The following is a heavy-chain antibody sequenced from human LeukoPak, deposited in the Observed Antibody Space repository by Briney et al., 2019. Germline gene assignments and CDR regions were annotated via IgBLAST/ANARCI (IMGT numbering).Heavy chain of an antibody. Sequence: GASVKVSCKASGYTFTSYDINWVRQATGQGLEWMGWMNPNSGNTGYAQKFQGRVTMTRNTSISTAYMELSSLRSEDTAVYYCARDHHYYGSGTPGGFDYWGQGTLVTVSS. CDR1: GYTFTSYD. CDR2: MNPNSGNT. J-gene: IGHJ4*02. D-gene: IGHD3-10*01. CDR3: ARDHHYYGSGTPGGFDY. V-gene: IGHV1-8*01.